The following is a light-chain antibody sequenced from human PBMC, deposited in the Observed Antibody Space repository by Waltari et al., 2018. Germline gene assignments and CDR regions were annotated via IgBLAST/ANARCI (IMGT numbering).Light chain of an antibody. J-gene: IGLJ3*02. CDR2: YYSDSGK. V-gene: IGLV5-37*01. CDR3: MVLPSYEGV. Sequence: QPVLIQPPSSSASPGDSARLTCTLSRDILVGHYNNYWYQQKPGSPPRHLMYYYSDSGKGQGSGVPSRFSVSKDASANTASLVISGLQSEDEAVYYCMVLPSYEGVFGGGTKLTVL. CDR1: RDILVGHYN.